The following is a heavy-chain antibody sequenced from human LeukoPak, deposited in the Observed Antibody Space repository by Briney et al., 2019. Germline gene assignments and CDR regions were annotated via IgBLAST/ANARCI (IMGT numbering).Heavy chain of an antibody. CDR2: ISGSGGST. J-gene: IGHJ4*02. CDR1: GFTFSSYA. CDR3: AKAVTLTTDFDY. Sequence: GGSLRLFCAASGFTFSSYAMSWVRQAPGKGLEWVSAISGSGGSTYYADSVKGRFTISRDNSKNTLYLQMNSLRAEDTAVYYCAKAVTLTTDFDYWAQGPLVPSPQ. V-gene: IGHV3-23*01. D-gene: IGHD4-17*01.